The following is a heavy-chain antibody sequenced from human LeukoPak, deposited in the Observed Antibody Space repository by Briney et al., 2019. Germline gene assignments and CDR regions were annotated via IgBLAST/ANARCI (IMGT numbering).Heavy chain of an antibody. CDR1: GFTFSSYG. D-gene: IGHD6-13*01. CDR2: ISYDGSNK. CDR3: ARGPKIGYHAFDI. Sequence: GGSLRLSCAASGFTFSSYGMHWVRQAPGKGLEWVAVISYDGSNKYYADSVKGRFTISRDNSKNTLYLQMNSLRSEDTAVYYCARGPKIGYHAFDIWGQGTMVTVSS. J-gene: IGHJ3*02. V-gene: IGHV3-30*03.